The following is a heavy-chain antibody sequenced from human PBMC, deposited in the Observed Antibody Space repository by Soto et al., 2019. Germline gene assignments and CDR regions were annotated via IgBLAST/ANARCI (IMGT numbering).Heavy chain of an antibody. CDR3: ARDLVYRFSSPDY. CDR1: GFTFSSYA. Sequence: PGESLKISCAASGFTFSSYAMHWVRQAPGKGLEWVAVISYDGSNKYYADSVKGRFTISRDNSKNTLYLQMNSLRAEDTAVYYCARDLVYRFSSPDYWGQGTLVTVSS. D-gene: IGHD5-12*01. V-gene: IGHV3-30-3*01. CDR2: ISYDGSNK. J-gene: IGHJ4*02.